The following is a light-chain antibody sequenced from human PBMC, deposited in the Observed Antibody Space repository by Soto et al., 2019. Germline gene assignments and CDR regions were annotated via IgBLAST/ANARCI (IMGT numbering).Light chain of an antibody. CDR2: AAS. CDR3: QQTFNTLPIT. J-gene: IGKJ5*01. CDR1: QNISTY. Sequence: EIQMTQSQSSLSASVGDRVTITCRAGQNISTYLNWYQQSPRKAPKLLIFAASTLQSGVPSRFSGSGSGTDFTLTISSLHPEDFATYYCQQTFNTLPITFGQGTRLEIK. V-gene: IGKV1-39*01.